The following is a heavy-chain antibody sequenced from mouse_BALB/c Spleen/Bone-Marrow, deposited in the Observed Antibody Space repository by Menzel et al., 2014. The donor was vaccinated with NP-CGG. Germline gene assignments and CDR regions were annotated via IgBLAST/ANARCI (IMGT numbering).Heavy chain of an antibody. CDR1: GFTFSSYG. V-gene: IGHV5-6*03. D-gene: IGHD2-10*02. J-gene: IGHJ1*01. CDR2: ISSGGSHT. CDR3: ARRGYDNSYWYFGD. Sequence: VLLVESGGGLVKPGGSLKLSCAASGFTFSSYGMSWVRQTPDKRLEWVATISSGGSHTYYPDSVKGRFTISRDNAKNTLYLQMSSLKSEDTAIYYCARRGYDNSYWYFGDWGAGTTVTVSS.